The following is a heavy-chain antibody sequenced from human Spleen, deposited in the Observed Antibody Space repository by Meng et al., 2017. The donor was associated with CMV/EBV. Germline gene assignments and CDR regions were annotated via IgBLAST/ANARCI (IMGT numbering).Heavy chain of an antibody. CDR2: INPNSGGT. CDR3: ARGGGKTYYDFWSGYYMN. J-gene: IGHJ4*02. Sequence: ASVKVSCKASGYTFTGQYIHWVRQAPGHGLEWMGWINPNSGGTNYEQKFQGRVTMTRDTSISTAYMELSSLRSDDTAVYYCARGGGKTYYDFWSGYYMNWGQGTLVTVSS. CDR1: GYTFTGQY. V-gene: IGHV1-2*02. D-gene: IGHD3-3*01.